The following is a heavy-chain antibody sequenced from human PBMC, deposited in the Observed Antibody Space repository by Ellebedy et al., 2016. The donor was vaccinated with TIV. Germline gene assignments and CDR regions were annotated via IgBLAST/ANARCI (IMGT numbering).Heavy chain of an antibody. J-gene: IGHJ4*02. CDR2: INQSGSA. D-gene: IGHD6-19*01. CDR3: AEGRSGWYYFDY. V-gene: IGHV4-34*01. Sequence: SETLSLTCAVYGGSFTDYYYSWIRQPPGKGLEWIGEINQSGSATYNSSLKGRVTISVDMSKNQFSLRLSSVTAADTAVYYCAEGRSGWYYFDYWGQGTLVTVSS. CDR1: GGSFTDYY.